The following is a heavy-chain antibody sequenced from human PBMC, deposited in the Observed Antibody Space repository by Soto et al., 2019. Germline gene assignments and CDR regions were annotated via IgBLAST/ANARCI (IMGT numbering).Heavy chain of an antibody. V-gene: IGHV4-59*08. Sequence: QVQLQESGPGLVKSSETLSLTCTVSGGSINNYYWSWTRQPPGKGLEWIGYIHYSGSTNYNPSLKSRVTISVDTSKNQFSLNLSSVTAADTAVYFCARTPGIAVAATRMWDHWGQGTLVTVSS. CDR1: GGSINNYY. D-gene: IGHD6-13*01. J-gene: IGHJ4*02. CDR2: IHYSGST. CDR3: ARTPGIAVAATRMWDH.